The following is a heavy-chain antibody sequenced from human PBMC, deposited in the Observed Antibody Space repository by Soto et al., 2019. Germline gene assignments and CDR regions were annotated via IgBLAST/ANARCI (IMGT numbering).Heavy chain of an antibody. J-gene: IGHJ5*02. V-gene: IGHV1-8*01. D-gene: IGHD2-15*01. CDR2: MNPDSGST. CDR1: EYTFTAYD. CDR3: ARGPHRSVVVAPLREYWFDP. Sequence: ASVKVSCKASEYTFTAYDINWVRQATGQGLEWMGWMNPDSGSTGYAQKFWGRVTMTRNNSISTAYMELSNLRFEDTAVYYCARGPHRSVVVAPLREYWFDPWGQGTLVTVSS.